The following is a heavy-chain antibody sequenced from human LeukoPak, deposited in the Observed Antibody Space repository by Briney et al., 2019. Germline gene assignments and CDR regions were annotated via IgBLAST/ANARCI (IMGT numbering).Heavy chain of an antibody. Sequence: SETLSLTCAVSGGSISSSNWWSWVRQPPGKGLEWIGEIYHSGSTNYNPSLKSRVTISVDKSKNQFSLKLSSVTAADTAVYYCARESGHSYGQFDYWGQGTLVTVSS. CDR3: ARESGHSYGQFDY. CDR1: GGSISSSNW. V-gene: IGHV4-4*02. D-gene: IGHD5-18*01. CDR2: IYHSGST. J-gene: IGHJ4*02.